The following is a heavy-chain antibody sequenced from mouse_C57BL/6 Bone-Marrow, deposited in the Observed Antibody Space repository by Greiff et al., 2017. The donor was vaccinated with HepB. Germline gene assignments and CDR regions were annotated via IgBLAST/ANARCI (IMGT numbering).Heavy chain of an antibody. CDR1: GYTFTSYW. CDR3: ARLECDYVDWFAY. V-gene: IGHV1-50*01. CDR2: IDPSDSDT. D-gene: IGHD2-4*01. J-gene: IGHJ3*01. Sequence: QVQLQQPGAELVKPGASVKLSCKASGYTFTSYWMQWVKQRPGQGLEWIGEIDPSDSDTNYNQKFKGKATLTVDTSSSTAYMQLSSLTSEDSAVYYCARLECDYVDWFAYGGRGTGVTVSA.